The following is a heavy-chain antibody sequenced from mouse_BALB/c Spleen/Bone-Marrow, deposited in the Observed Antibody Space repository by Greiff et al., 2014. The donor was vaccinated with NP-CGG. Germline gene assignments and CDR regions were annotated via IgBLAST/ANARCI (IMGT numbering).Heavy chain of an antibody. CDR2: INPSTGYT. D-gene: IGHD1-1*01. CDR3: VLITPVVSDY. J-gene: IGHJ2*01. V-gene: IGHV1-7*01. Sequence: QVHVKQSGAELAKPGASVKMSCKASGYTFTTYWMRWVKQRPGQGLEWIGYINPSTGYTEYIQKFKDKATLTADKSSSTAYMQLNSLTSEDSSVYYCVLITPVVSDYWGQGTTLTVSS. CDR1: GYTFTTYW.